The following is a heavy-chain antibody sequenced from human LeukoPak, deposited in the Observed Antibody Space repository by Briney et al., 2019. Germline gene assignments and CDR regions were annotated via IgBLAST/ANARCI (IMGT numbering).Heavy chain of an antibody. CDR2: IYYSGST. CDR3: ARVVYDFLSGYWLGAFDI. Sequence: SETLSLTCTVSGGSISSYYWSWIRQPPGKGLEWIGYIYYSGSTNYNPSLKSRVTISVDTSKNQFSLKLSSVTAADTAVYYCARVVYDFLSGYWLGAFDIWGQGTMVTVSS. D-gene: IGHD3-3*01. CDR1: GGSISSYY. V-gene: IGHV4-59*01. J-gene: IGHJ3*02.